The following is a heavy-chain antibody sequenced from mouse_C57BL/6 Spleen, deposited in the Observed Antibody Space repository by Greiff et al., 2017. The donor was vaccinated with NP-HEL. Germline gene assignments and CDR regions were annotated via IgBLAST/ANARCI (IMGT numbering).Heavy chain of an antibody. D-gene: IGHD1-1*01. J-gene: IGHJ1*03. CDR1: GFSFTTYA. CDR2: IRSKSNNSAT. CDR3: VRQWYGSSYGYFDV. Sequence: EVHLVESGGGLVQPKGSLKLSCAASGFSFTTYAMNWVRQAPGKGLEWVARIRSKSNNSATYYADSVKDRFTISRDDSESMLYLQMNNLKTEDAAMDYCVRQWYGSSYGYFDVWGTGTTVTVSS. V-gene: IGHV10-1*01.